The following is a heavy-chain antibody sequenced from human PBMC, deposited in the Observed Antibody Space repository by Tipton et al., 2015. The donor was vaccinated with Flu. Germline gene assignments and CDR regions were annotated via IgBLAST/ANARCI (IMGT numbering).Heavy chain of an antibody. CDR1: GFTLTRYG. Sequence: SLRLSCAVSGFTLTRYGMSWVRQAPGKGLEWISAFSVSGGATFFADSVKGRFTISRDNSKNTLYLQMNSLRDEDTALYYCAKLWEDGGDYGQKFWGQGSLVTVSS. CDR3: AKLWEDGGDYGQKF. D-gene: IGHD4-17*01. J-gene: IGHJ4*02. V-gene: IGHV3-23*01. CDR2: FSVSGGAT.